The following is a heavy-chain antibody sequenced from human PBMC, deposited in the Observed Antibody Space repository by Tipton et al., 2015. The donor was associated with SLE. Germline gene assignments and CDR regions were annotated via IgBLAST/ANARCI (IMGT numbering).Heavy chain of an antibody. CDR3: AGAWQGYCSGGTCYVLDY. J-gene: IGHJ4*02. V-gene: IGHV4-59*10. CDR1: GGSLSGYY. Sequence: TLSLTCAVYGGSLSGYYWSWIRQSPGKGLEWIGRIYTSGSTNYNPSLKSRVTISVDTSKNQFSLKLRSVTAADTAVYYCAGAWQGYCSGGTCYVLDYWGQGTLVTVSS. CDR2: IYTSGST. D-gene: IGHD2-15*01.